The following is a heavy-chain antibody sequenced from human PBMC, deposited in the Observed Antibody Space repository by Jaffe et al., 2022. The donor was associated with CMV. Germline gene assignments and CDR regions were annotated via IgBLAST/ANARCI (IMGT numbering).Heavy chain of an antibody. J-gene: IGHJ4*02. Sequence: EVQLVESGGGLVQPGRSLRLSCAASGFTFDDYAMHWVRQAPGKGLEWVSGISWNSGSIGYADSVKGRFTISRDNAKNSLYLQMNSLRAEDTALYYCAKLAGPAVAGSIDYWGQGTLVTVSS. CDR3: AKLAGPAVAGSIDY. CDR1: GFTFDDYA. D-gene: IGHD6-19*01. CDR2: ISWNSGSI. V-gene: IGHV3-9*01.